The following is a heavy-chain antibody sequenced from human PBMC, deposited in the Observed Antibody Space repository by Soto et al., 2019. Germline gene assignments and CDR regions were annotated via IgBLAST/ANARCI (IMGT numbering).Heavy chain of an antibody. V-gene: IGHV1-2*02. CDR1: GYTFTGYY. Sequence: ASVKVSCKASGYTFTGYYMHWVRQAPGRGLEWMGWINPNSGGTNYAQKFQGRVTMTRDTSISTAYMELSRLRSDDTAVYYCAREDYYDSSGRFDYWGQGTLVTVSS. CDR2: INPNSGGT. J-gene: IGHJ4*02. D-gene: IGHD3-22*01. CDR3: AREDYYDSSGRFDY.